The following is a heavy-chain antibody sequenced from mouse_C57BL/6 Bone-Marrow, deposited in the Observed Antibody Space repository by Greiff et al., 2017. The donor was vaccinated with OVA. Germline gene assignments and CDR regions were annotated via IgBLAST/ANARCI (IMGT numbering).Heavy chain of an antibody. J-gene: IGHJ4*01. D-gene: IGHD1-1*01. V-gene: IGHV1-31*01. CDR1: GYSFTGYY. CDR3: ARKEPSTVYYAMDY. CDR2: INPYNGVS. Sequence: DVKLQESGPELVKPGASVKISCKASGYSFTGYYMHWVKQSHGNILDWIGYINPYNGVSSYNQKFKGKATLTVDKSSSTAYMELRSLTSEDSAVYYCARKEPSTVYYAMDYWGQGTSVTVSS.